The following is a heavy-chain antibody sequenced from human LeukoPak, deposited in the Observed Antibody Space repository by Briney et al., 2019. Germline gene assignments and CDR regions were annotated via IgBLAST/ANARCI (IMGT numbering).Heavy chain of an antibody. Sequence: ASVKVSCKVSGYSLNKLSMHWVREAPGKGLEWVAGFDRDDGTTMYAQRFQGRVIMTEDTSADTAYMELSSLRSDDTAVYYCARAPMGTAALYWGQGTLVTVSS. V-gene: IGHV1-24*01. CDR3: ARAPMGTAALY. D-gene: IGHD2-2*01. J-gene: IGHJ4*02. CDR2: FDRDDGTT. CDR1: GYSLNKLS.